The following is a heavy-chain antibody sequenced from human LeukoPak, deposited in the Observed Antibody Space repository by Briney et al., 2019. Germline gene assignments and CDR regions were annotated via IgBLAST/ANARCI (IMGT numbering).Heavy chain of an antibody. CDR2: ISWNSGSI. V-gene: IGHV3-9*01. CDR1: GFTFSSYA. D-gene: IGHD3-10*01. J-gene: IGHJ4*02. CDR3: AKTSDGSGSYYNGGSFDY. Sequence: PGGSLRLSCAASGFTFSSYAMSWVRQAPGKGLEWVSGISWNSGSIGYADSVKGRFTISRDNAKNSLYLQMNSLRAEDTALYYCAKTSDGSGSYYNGGSFDYWGQGTLVTVSS.